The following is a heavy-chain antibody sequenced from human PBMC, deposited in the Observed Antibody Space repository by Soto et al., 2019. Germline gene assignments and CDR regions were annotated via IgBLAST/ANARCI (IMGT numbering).Heavy chain of an antibody. D-gene: IGHD3-22*01. J-gene: IGHJ4*02. Sequence: QVQLVESGGGVVQPGGSLRLSCAASGLTFSNYGMHWVRQAPGKGLEWVAHISYDGSNEHYVDSVKGRFTISRDNSKNTRYLQMTRLRAEGTAVYYCAEDSYYHDSTGYYIFDYWGQGTLVTVSS. CDR1: GLTFSNYG. CDR2: ISYDGSNE. V-gene: IGHV3-30*18. CDR3: AEDSYYHDSTGYYIFDY.